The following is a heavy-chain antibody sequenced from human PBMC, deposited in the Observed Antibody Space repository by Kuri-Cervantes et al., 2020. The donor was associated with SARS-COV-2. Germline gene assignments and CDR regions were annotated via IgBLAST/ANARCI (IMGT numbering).Heavy chain of an antibody. CDR1: GYSISSGYY. CDR2: IYHSGST. D-gene: IGHD2-8*01. V-gene: IGHV4-38-2*02. J-gene: IGHJ3*02. Sequence: SETLSLTCTVSGYSISSGYYWGWIRQPPGEGLEWIGSIYHSGSTYYNPSLKSRVTISVDTSKNQFSLKLSSVTAADTAVYYCARHRMADAFDIWGQGTMVTVSS. CDR3: ARHRMADAFDI.